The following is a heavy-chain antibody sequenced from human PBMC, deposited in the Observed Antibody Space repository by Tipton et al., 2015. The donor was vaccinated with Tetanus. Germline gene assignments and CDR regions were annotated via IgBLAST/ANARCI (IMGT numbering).Heavy chain of an antibody. Sequence: LRLSCTVSGGSISSGGYYWSWIRQHPGKGLEWIGYIYYSGSTYYNPSLKSRVTISVDTSKNQFSLKLSSVTAADTAVYYCARGGRITIFGVVTNNWFDPWGQGTLVTVSS. CDR2: IYYSGST. CDR1: GGSISSGGYY. D-gene: IGHD3-3*01. V-gene: IGHV4-31*02. J-gene: IGHJ5*02. CDR3: ARGGRITIFGVVTNNWFDP.